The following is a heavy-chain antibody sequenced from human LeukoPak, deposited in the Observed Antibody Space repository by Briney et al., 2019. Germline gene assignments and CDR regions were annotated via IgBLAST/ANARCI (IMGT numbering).Heavy chain of an antibody. CDR3: ARDHATAVYSSSWYPIRFDP. CDR2: GIPHFGTA. D-gene: IGHD6-13*01. Sequence: VPLQDSLGSFRRYFLRRVRPAPGPRGQVRGGGIPHFGTANYAQKFQGRVTITTDESTSTAYMELSSLRSEDTAVYYCARDHATAVYSSSWYPIRFDPWGQGTLVTVSS. J-gene: IGHJ5*02. CDR1: LGSFRRYF. V-gene: IGHV1-69*05.